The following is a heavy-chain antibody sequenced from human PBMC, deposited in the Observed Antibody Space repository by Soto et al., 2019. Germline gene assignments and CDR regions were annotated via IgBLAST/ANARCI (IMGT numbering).Heavy chain of an antibody. Sequence: QVQLVQPGAEVKKPGASVKVSCKASGYTFTSYDINWVRQAAGQGLEWMGWMNPNSGNTGYAQKFQGRVTMTRNTSISTADMELSSLRSEDTAVYYCARGRTIRNWFDPWGQGTLVTVSS. V-gene: IGHV1-8*01. J-gene: IGHJ5*02. CDR2: MNPNSGNT. CDR1: GYTFTSYD. D-gene: IGHD3-9*01. CDR3: ARGRTIRNWFDP.